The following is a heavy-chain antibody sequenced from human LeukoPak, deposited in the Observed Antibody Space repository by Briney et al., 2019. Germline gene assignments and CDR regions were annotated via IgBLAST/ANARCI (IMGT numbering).Heavy chain of an antibody. Sequence: GGSLRLSCAASGFTFSSYAMSWVRQAPGKGLEWVSAISGSGGSTYYADSVKGRFTISRDNSKNTLYLQMNSLRAEDTAVYYCARRPYYYDNSGYLAFDIWGQGTMVTVSS. J-gene: IGHJ3*02. D-gene: IGHD3-22*01. CDR1: GFTFSSYA. CDR3: ARRPYYYDNSGYLAFDI. V-gene: IGHV3-23*01. CDR2: ISGSGGST.